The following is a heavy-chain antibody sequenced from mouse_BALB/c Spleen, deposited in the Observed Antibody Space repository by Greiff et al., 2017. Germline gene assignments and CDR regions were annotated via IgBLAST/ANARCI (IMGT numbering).Heavy chain of an antibody. D-gene: IGHD1-1*01. CDR3: TTYYYGSSYWYFDV. J-gene: IGHJ1*01. CDR2: INHSNGGT. Sequence: VQRVESGAELVKPGASVKLSCKASGYTFTSYYMYWVKQRPGQGLEWIGEINHSNGGTNFNEKFKSKATLTVDNSSSTAYMQLSILTSEDSAVYYCTTYYYGSSYWYFDVWGAGTTVTVSS. V-gene: IGHV1S81*02. CDR1: GYTFTSYY.